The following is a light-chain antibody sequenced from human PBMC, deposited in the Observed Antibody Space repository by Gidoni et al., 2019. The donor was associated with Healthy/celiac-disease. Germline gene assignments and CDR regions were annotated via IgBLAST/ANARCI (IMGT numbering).Light chain of an antibody. J-gene: IGLJ3*02. CDR1: SLRSYY. CDR3: NSRDSSGNRV. CDR2: GKN. Sequence: SSELTQDPAVSVALVQTVRITCQGDSLRSYYASWYQQKPGQAPVLFIYGKNNRPSVIPDRFSGSSSGNTASLTITGAQAEDEADYYCNSRDSSGNRVFGGGTKLTVL. V-gene: IGLV3-19*01.